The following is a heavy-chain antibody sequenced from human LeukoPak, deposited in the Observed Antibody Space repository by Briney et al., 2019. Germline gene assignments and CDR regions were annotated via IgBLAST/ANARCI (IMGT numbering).Heavy chain of an antibody. Sequence: GGSLRLSCTASGFISGDYAMSRVRQAPGKGLEWVGFIRRKVYGGTADYAASVKGRFTISRDDSKSIAYLQMNSLKMEDTGVYYCTRMGAKDFDFWGQGTLVTVSS. CDR2: IRRKVYGGTA. V-gene: IGHV3-49*04. D-gene: IGHD1-26*01. CDR1: GFISGDYA. J-gene: IGHJ4*02. CDR3: TRMGAKDFDF.